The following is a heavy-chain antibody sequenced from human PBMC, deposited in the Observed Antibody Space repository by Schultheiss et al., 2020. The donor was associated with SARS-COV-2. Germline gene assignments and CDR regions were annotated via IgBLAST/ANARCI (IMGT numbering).Heavy chain of an antibody. CDR2: IYYSGNT. D-gene: IGHD6-19*01. V-gene: IGHV4-31*11. CDR3: ARDWGVVAVAGPFDY. Sequence: SETLSLTCAVYGGSFRIYSWSWIRQHPRKGLEWIGYIYYSGNTYYNPSLKSRVTISVDTSKNQFSLKLSSVTAADTAVYYCARDWGVVAVAGPFDYWGQGTLVTVSS. CDR1: GGSFRIYS. J-gene: IGHJ4*02.